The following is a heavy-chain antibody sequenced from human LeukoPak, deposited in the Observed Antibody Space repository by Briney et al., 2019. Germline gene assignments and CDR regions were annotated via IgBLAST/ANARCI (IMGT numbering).Heavy chain of an antibody. J-gene: IGHJ6*03. D-gene: IGHD2-15*01. CDR2: ISSSSSYI. CDR1: GFTFSSYS. CDR3: ARDYCSGGSCYFYYYHYYMDV. V-gene: IGHV3-21*01. Sequence: PGGSLRLSCAASGFTFSSYSMNWVRQAPGKGLEWVSSISSSSSYIYYADSVKGRFTISRDNAKNSLYLQMNSLRAEDTAVYYCARDYCSGGSCYFYYYHYYMDVWGKGTTVTVSS.